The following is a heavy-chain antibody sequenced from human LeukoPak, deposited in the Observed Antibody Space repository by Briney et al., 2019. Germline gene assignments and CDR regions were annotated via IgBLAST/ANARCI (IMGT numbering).Heavy chain of an antibody. J-gene: IGHJ4*02. CDR2: IYHSGST. CDR1: GYSISSGYY. Sequence: SETLSLTCAVSGYSISSGYYWGWIRQPPGKGLEWIGSIYHSGSTYYNPSLKSRVTISVDTSKNQFSLKLSSVTAADTAVYYCARARYGTFDYWGQGTLVTVSS. D-gene: IGHD4-17*01. V-gene: IGHV4-38-2*01. CDR3: ARARYGTFDY.